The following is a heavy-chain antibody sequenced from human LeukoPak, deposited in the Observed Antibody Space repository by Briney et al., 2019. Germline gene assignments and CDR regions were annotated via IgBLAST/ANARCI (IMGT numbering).Heavy chain of an antibody. CDR3: AKDRNLPKWELLA. V-gene: IGHV3-30*18. Sequence: PGGSLRLSCAASGFTFSSYGVHWVRQAPGKGLEWVAVISYDGSNKYYADSVKGRFTISRDNSKNTLYLQMNSLRAEDTAVYYCAKDRNLPKWELLAWGQGTLVTVSS. J-gene: IGHJ5*02. CDR2: ISYDGSNK. CDR1: GFTFSSYG. D-gene: IGHD1-26*01.